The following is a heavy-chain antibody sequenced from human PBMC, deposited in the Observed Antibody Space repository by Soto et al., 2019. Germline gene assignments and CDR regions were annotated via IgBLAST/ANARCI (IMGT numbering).Heavy chain of an antibody. CDR2: VDREECET. CDR1: RYTLTELS. Sequence: ASCKVSYKVSRYTLTELSMHWLRQAPGKGLEWIGGVDREECETIYAQKFQGRVTMNEDASKDTAYMELSSLRYEDTAVCYCATGHSGSLYGYWGQGTLVTVSS. CDR3: ATGHSGSLYGY. D-gene: IGHD1-26*01. V-gene: IGHV1-24*01. J-gene: IGHJ4*02.